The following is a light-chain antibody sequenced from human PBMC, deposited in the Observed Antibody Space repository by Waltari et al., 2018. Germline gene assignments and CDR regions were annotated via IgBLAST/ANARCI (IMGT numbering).Light chain of an antibody. CDR2: AAS. CDR3: QQLHSYPRT. V-gene: IGKV1-9*01. J-gene: IGKJ1*01. CDR1: QGISSY. Sequence: DIQLTQSPPSLSASVGDRVIITCRASQGISSYLAWYQQKPGKAPRLLIYAASTLQSGVPSRFSGSGSGTEFTLTISSLQPEDFATYYCQQLHSYPRTFGQGTKVEI.